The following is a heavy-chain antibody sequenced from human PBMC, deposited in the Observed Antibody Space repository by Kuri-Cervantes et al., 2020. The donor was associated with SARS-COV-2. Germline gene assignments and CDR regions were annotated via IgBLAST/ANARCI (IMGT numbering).Heavy chain of an antibody. CDR3: ARHVVSGWSGYFDY. CDR1: GGSISSTSYY. Sequence: GSLRLSCTVSGGSISSTSYYWGWVRQPPGKGLEWIGSIYYSGSTYYNPSLKSRVTISVDTSKNQSSLKLSSVTAADTAVYYCARHVVSGWSGYFDYWGQGTLVTVSS. V-gene: IGHV4-39*01. J-gene: IGHJ4*02. CDR2: IYYSGST. D-gene: IGHD3-3*01.